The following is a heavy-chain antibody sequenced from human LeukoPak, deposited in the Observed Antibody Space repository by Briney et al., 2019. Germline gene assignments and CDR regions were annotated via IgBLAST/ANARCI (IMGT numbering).Heavy chain of an antibody. J-gene: IGHJ4*02. V-gene: IGHV1-2*02. CDR3: ARGSYYYDSSGYDY. CDR2: INPNSGGT. Sequence: ASVKVSCKASGYTFTGYYMHWVRQAPGQGLEWMGWINPNSGGTSYAQKFQGRVTMTRDTSTSTVYMELSSLRSEDTAVYYCARGSYYYDSSGYDYWGQGTLVTASS. CDR1: GYTFTGYY. D-gene: IGHD3-22*01.